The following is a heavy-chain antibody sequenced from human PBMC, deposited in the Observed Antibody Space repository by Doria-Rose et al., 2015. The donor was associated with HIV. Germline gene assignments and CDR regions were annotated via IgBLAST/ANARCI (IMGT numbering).Heavy chain of an antibody. D-gene: IGHD2-2*01. CDR1: GTTFTMYA. CDR3: ARIPPFSTPYYFDY. V-gene: IGHV1-69*04. Sequence: CKAPGTTFTMYAINWVRQAPGQGPEWMGRIIPVLGVANYAQKFQARITITADDSTSTSYMELTTLRSDDTAIYYCARIPPFSTPYYFDYWGQGTLVTVSS. J-gene: IGHJ4*02. CDR2: IIPVLGVA.